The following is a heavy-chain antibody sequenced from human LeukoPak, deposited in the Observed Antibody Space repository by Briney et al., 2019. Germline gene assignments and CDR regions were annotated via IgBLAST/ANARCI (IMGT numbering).Heavy chain of an antibody. Sequence: PSETLSLTCTVSGGSISSSSYYWGWIRQPPGKGLEWIGSIYYSGSTYYNPSLKSRVTISVDTSKNQFSLKLNSVTAADTAVYYCARRGFPGIAVAGTYPRVAIYMDVWGKGTTVTVSS. J-gene: IGHJ6*03. CDR2: IYYSGST. D-gene: IGHD6-19*01. CDR1: GGSISSSSYY. CDR3: ARRGFPGIAVAGTYPRVAIYMDV. V-gene: IGHV4-39*01.